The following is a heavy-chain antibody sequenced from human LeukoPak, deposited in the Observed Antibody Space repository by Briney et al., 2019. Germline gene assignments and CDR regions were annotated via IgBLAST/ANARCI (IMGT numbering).Heavy chain of an antibody. CDR1: GFTFRSYW. D-gene: IGHD3-10*01. CDR3: ARGASSGYRIDY. V-gene: IGHV3-74*01. Sequence: GGSLRLSCAASGFTFRSYWMHWARQVPGKGLVWVSRISPDGRSTNYADSVKGRFTISRDSAKNTLYLQMNSLTGEDTALYYCARGASSGYRIDYWGQGTLVTVSS. CDR2: ISPDGRST. J-gene: IGHJ4*02.